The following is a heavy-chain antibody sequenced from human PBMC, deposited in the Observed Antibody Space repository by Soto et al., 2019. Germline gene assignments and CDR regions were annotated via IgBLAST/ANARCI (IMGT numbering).Heavy chain of an antibody. J-gene: IGHJ4*02. D-gene: IGHD3-16*01. Sequence: QVQLVQSGAEEKKPGASVKVSCKASGYTFTSYAMHWVRQAPGQRLEWMGWINAGNGNKKYSQKFQGRDTITRDTSASTAYMELSSLRSEDTAVYYCARAVGGPTSNLDYWGQGTLVTVSS. CDR3: ARAVGGPTSNLDY. CDR1: GYTFTSYA. V-gene: IGHV1-3*05. CDR2: INAGNGNK.